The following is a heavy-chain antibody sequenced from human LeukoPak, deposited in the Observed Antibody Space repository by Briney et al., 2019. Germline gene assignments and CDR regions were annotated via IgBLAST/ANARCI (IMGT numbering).Heavy chain of an antibody. CDR3: ARDRSLGATDFDY. V-gene: IGHV1-18*01. CDR1: GYTFTSYG. Sequence: ASVKVSCKASGYTFTSYGISWVRQAPGQGLEWMGWISAYNGNTNYAQKLQGRVNMTTDTSTSTAYRELRSLRSDDTAVYYCARDRSLGATDFDYWGQGTLVTVSS. CDR2: ISAYNGNT. D-gene: IGHD1-26*01. J-gene: IGHJ4*02.